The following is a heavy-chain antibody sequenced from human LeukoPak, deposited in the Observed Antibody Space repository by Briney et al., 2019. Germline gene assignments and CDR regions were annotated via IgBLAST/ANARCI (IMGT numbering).Heavy chain of an antibody. CDR2: ISSSSSTI. CDR1: GFTFSSYS. CDR3: ARDRSSSRSADYYFDY. Sequence: GGSLRLSCAASGFTFSSYSMNWVRQAPGKGLEWVSYISSSSSTIYYADSVKGRFTISRDNAKNSLYLQMNSLRAEDTAVYYCARDRSSSRSADYYFDYWGQGTLVTVSS. D-gene: IGHD6-13*01. J-gene: IGHJ4*02. V-gene: IGHV3-48*01.